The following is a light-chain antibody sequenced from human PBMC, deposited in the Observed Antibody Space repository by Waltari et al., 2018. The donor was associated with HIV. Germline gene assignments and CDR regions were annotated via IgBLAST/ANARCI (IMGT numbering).Light chain of an antibody. J-gene: IGLJ2*01. CDR1: SSNLESNY. CDR3: AAWDDSLSVVV. V-gene: IGLV1-47*01. CDR2: RSS. Sequence: QSVLTQPPSPSGTPGQRVTISCSGSSSNLESNYVSWYQQLPGTAPKLLIYRSSQRPSGVPDRFAGSKSGTSASLAISGLRSEDEADYYCAAWDDSLSVVVFGGGTKLTVL.